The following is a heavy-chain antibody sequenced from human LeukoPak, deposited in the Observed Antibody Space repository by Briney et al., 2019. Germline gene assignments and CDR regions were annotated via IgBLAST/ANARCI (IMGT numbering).Heavy chain of an antibody. J-gene: IGHJ6*04. CDR3: ARAKLYYYGSGPMDV. V-gene: IGHV3-30*04. CDR1: GITFSSFA. Sequence: RRSLRLSCAASGITFSSFAMRRVRQAPGKGLEWVAVISSDGSNKYYADSVKGPFTISRDNSKNTLYLQMNSLRAEDTAVYYCARAKLYYYGSGPMDVWGKGTTVTVSS. D-gene: IGHD3-10*01. CDR2: ISSDGSNK.